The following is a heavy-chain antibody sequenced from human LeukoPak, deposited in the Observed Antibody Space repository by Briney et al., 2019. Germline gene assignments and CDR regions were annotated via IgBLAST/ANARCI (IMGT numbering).Heavy chain of an antibody. V-gene: IGHV4-59*01. CDR2: IYYSGST. CDR1: GGSISSYY. D-gene: IGHD5-18*01. Sequence: SETLSLTCTVSGGSISSYYWSWIRQPPGKGLEWIGYIYYSGSTNYSPSLKSRVTISVDTSKNQFSLKLSSVTAADTAVYYCARVGYGRDAFDIWGQGTMVTVSS. CDR3: ARVGYGRDAFDI. J-gene: IGHJ3*02.